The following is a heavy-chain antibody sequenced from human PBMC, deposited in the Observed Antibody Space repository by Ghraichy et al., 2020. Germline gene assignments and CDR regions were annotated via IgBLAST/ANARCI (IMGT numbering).Heavy chain of an antibody. J-gene: IGHJ6*02. CDR1: GFTFSSYW. CDR3: ARDSSDISTSSWYRVYYYYYGMDV. Sequence: GGSLRLSCAASGFTFSSYWMSWVRQAPGKGLEWVANIKQDGSEKYYVDSVKGRFTISRDNAKNSLYLQMNSLRAEDTAVYYCARDSSDISTSSWYRVYYYYYGMDVWGQGTTVTVSS. CDR2: IKQDGSEK. D-gene: IGHD6-13*01. V-gene: IGHV3-7*01.